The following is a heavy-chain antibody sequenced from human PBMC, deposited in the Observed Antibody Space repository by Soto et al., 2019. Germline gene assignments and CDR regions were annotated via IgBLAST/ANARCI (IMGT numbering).Heavy chain of an antibody. V-gene: IGHV3-7*01. Sequence: EVQLVESGGGLVQPGGSLRLSCAASGFTLSSFWMHWVRQTPGKGLEWVANIKDDGTEKYYADSVKGRFTISRDNAQNSLYLQMHSLSAEDTAVYFCARGIGGADAFWGQVTLITVSS. J-gene: IGHJ4*02. CDR1: GFTLSSFW. CDR3: ARGIGGADAF. CDR2: IKDDGTEK. D-gene: IGHD6-13*01.